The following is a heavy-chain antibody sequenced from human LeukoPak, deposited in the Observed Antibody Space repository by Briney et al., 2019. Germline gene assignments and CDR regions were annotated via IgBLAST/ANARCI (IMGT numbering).Heavy chain of an antibody. J-gene: IGHJ4*02. CDR1: GFAFSTYW. D-gene: IGHD5-18*01. CDR3: ARGYSSPWDRYFDY. V-gene: IGHV3-7*01. CDR2: IKQDGSEK. Sequence: GGSLRLSCTASGFAFSTYWMSWVRQAPGKGLEWVANIKQDGSEKYYVDSVKGRFTISRDNAKNLLNLQMNSLRVEDTGVYYCARGYSSPWDRYFDYWGQGTLVTVSS.